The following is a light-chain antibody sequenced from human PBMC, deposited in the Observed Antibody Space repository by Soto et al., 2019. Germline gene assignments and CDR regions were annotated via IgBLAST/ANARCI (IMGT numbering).Light chain of an antibody. CDR3: QQSYMDPIT. CDR2: DAS. V-gene: IGKV1-39*01. Sequence: DIAMTQSPASQSASVGTRVTITCRASQSSSTYLNWYQKKPGKAPNLLIYDASRLQSGVPSIFSGSGGGKDFPLFISSVKHEDFATYFCQQSYMDPITFGQGTRLEI. J-gene: IGKJ5*01. CDR1: QSSSTY.